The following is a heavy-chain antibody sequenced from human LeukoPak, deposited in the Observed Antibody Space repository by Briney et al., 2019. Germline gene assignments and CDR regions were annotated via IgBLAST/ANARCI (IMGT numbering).Heavy chain of an antibody. J-gene: IGHJ4*02. V-gene: IGHV4-4*07. CDR1: GGSISSYY. CDR3: ARGPLGYSSSWPIDY. D-gene: IGHD6-13*01. Sequence: SETLSLTCTVSGGSISSYYWSWIRQPAGKGLEWIGRIYTSGSTNYNPSLKSRVTMSVDTSKNQFSLKLSSVTAADTAVYYCARGPLGYSSSWPIDYWGQGTLVTVSS. CDR2: IYTSGST.